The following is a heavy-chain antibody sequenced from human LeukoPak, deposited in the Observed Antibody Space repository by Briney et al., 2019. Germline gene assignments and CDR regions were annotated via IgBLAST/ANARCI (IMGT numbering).Heavy chain of an antibody. V-gene: IGHV3-11*04. J-gene: IGHJ4*02. CDR3: ARVNHRPASSSHYFDY. CDR2: ISSSGSTI. Sequence: SGGSLRLSCAASGFTFSDYYMSWIRQAPGKGLEWVSYISSSGSTIYYADSVKGRFTISRDNAKNSLYLQMNSLRAEDTAVYYCARVNHRPASSSHYFDYWGQGTLVTVSS. CDR1: GFTFSDYY. D-gene: IGHD6-13*01.